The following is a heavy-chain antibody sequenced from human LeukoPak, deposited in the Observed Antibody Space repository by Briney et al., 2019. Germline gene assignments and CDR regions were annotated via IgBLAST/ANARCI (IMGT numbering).Heavy chain of an antibody. V-gene: IGHV3-23*01. Sequence: GGSLRLSCAASGFTFSSYAMSWVRQAPGKGLEWVSAISGSGGSTYYADSVKGRFTISRDNSKNTLYLQMNSLRAEDTAVYYCAKLGPYGSGRLRWFDPWGQGTLVTVSS. CDR1: GFTFSSYA. J-gene: IGHJ5*02. D-gene: IGHD3-10*01. CDR3: AKLGPYGSGRLRWFDP. CDR2: ISGSGGST.